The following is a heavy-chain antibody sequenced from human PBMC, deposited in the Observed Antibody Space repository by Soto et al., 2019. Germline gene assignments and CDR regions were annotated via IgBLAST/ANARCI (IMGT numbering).Heavy chain of an antibody. CDR2: IIPILGIA. D-gene: IGHD2-15*01. Sequence: VQLVQSGAEVKKPGSSVKVSCKASGGTFSSYTISWVRQAPGQGLEWMGRIIPILGIANYAQKFQGRVTITADKSTSTAYMELSSLRSEDTAVYYCARVPSPVGYFQHWVQGTLVTVSS. J-gene: IGHJ1*01. V-gene: IGHV1-69*02. CDR3: ARVPSPVGYFQH. CDR1: GGTFSSYT.